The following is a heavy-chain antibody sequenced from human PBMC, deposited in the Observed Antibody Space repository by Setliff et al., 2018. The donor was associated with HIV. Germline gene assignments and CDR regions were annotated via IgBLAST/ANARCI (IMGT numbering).Heavy chain of an antibody. D-gene: IGHD3-22*01. CDR2: IYTSGST. J-gene: IGHJ4*02. Sequence: PSETLSLTCTVSGGSISSGIYYWSWIRQPAGKGLEWIGRIYTSGSTNYNPSLKSQVTISVDTSKNQFSLKLSSVTAADTAVYYCARGSGGYYYDSSGYLDYWGQGTLVNVSS. V-gene: IGHV4-61*02. CDR1: GGSISSGIYY. CDR3: ARGSGGYYYDSSGYLDY.